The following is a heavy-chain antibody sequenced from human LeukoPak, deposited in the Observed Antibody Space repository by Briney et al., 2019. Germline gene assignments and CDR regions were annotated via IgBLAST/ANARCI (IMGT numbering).Heavy chain of an antibody. J-gene: IGHJ4*02. CDR2: ISGSGGST. V-gene: IGHV3-23*01. D-gene: IGHD2-21*02. Sequence: HPGGSLRLSCAASGFTFSSYGMSWVRQAPGKGLEWVSAISGSGGSTYYADSVKGRFTISRDNSKNTLYLQMNSLRAEDTAVYYCAKDPKAYCGGDCYSIWGQGTLVTVSS. CDR1: GFTFSSYG. CDR3: AKDPKAYCGGDCYSI.